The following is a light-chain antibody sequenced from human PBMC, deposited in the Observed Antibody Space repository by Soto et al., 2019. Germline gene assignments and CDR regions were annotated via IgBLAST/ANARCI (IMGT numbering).Light chain of an antibody. CDR1: SSDVGGYNY. V-gene: IGLV2-11*01. J-gene: IGLJ2*01. CDR2: DVT. CDR3: CSFAGSNILI. Sequence: QSALTQPRSVSGSPGQSVTISCTGTSSDVGGYNYVSWYQRHPGKAPKLIISDVTKWPSGVPDRFSGSKSGNTASLTISGLQAEDEADYDCCSFAGSNILIFGGGTKLTVL.